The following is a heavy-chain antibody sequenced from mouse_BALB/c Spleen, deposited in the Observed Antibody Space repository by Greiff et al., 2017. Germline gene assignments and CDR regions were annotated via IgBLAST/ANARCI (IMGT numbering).Heavy chain of an antibody. V-gene: IGHV3-2*02. CDR3: ARDYRYDGYFDV. Sequence: VQLKESGPGLVKPSQSLSLTCTVTGYSITSDYAWNWIRQFPGNQLELMGYISYSGSTSYNPSLKSRISITRDTSKNQFFLQLNSVTTEDTATYYRARDYRYDGYFDVWGAGTTVTVSS. CDR2: ISYSGST. CDR1: GYSITSDYA. D-gene: IGHD2-14*01. J-gene: IGHJ1*01.